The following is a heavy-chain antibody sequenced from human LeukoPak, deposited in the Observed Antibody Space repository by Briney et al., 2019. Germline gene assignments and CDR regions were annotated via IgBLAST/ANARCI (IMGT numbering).Heavy chain of an antibody. D-gene: IGHD3-3*01. J-gene: IGHJ4*02. CDR3: ARTITIFGALGYFDY. CDR1: GTSISSGAYS. V-gene: IGHV4-31*03. CDR2: IYYSGNT. Sequence: NPSETLSLTCTVSGTSISSGAYSWSWVRQHPGKGLEWIAYIYYSGNTYYNPSLKRRVTISVDTSKYQFSLKLSSVTAADTAVYYCARTITIFGALGYFDYWGQGTLVTVSS.